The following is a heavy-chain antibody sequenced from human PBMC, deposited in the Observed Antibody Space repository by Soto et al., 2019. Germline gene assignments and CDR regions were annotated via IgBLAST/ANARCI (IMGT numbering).Heavy chain of an antibody. Sequence: GASVKVSCKASGGTFSSYAISWVRQAPGQGLEWMGGIIPIFGTANYAQKFQGRVTITADESTSTAYVELSSLRSEDTAVYYCARGDNSNYGPLYYYYYGMDVWGQGTTVTVSS. V-gene: IGHV1-69*13. J-gene: IGHJ6*02. CDR2: IIPIFGTA. CDR3: ARGDNSNYGPLYYYYYGMDV. CDR1: GGTFSSYA. D-gene: IGHD4-4*01.